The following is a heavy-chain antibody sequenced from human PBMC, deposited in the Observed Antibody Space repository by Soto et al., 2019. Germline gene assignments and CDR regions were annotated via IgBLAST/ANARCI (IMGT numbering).Heavy chain of an antibody. V-gene: IGHV3-7*03. J-gene: IGHJ5*02. CDR1: GFSVSGYW. CDR2: KKEDGSEK. D-gene: IGHD3-10*01. Sequence: XGFLRLFYSACGFSVSGYWMSGVRQAPGKGLEWVANKKEDGSEKDYVDSVKGRFTISRDNPKNSLYLQMNSLRADDTAVYYCARPLYGSGSVWFDPCGQGTLVTVSS. CDR3: ARPLYGSGSVWFDP.